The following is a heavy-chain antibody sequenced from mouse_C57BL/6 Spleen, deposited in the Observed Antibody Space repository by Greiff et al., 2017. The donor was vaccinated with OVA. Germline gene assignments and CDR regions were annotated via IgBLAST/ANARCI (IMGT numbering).Heavy chain of an antibody. V-gene: IGHV1-26*01. CDR2: INPNNGGT. D-gene: IGHD1-2*01. CDR3: ARFGGYGCDY. CDR1: GYTFTDYY. Sequence: EVQLQQSGPELVKPGASVKISCKASGYTFTDYYMNWVKQSHGKSLEWIGDINPNNGGTSYNQKFKGKATLTVDKSSSTAYMELRSLTSEDSAVYYCARFGGYGCDYWGQGTTLTVSS. J-gene: IGHJ2*01.